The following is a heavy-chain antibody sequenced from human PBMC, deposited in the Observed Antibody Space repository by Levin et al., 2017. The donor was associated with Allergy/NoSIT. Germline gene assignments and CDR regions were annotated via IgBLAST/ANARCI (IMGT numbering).Heavy chain of an antibody. J-gene: IGHJ5*02. CDR3: ARPRTTGTTWGGYWFDP. Sequence: SVKVSCKASGGTFSSYTISWVRQAPGQGLEWMGRIIPILGIANYAQKFQGRVTITADKSTSTAYMELSSLRSEDTAVYYCARPRTTGTTWGGYWFDPWGQGTLVTVSS. D-gene: IGHD1-1*01. CDR2: IIPILGIA. V-gene: IGHV1-69*02. CDR1: GGTFSSYT.